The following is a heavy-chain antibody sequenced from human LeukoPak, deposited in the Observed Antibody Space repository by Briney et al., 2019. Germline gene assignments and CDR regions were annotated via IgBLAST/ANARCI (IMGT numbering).Heavy chain of an antibody. CDR2: IRHSGTT. V-gene: IGHV4-38-2*02. Sequence: SETLSLTCTVSGYSISSGYYWGWFRQPPGKGLEWIGTIRHSGTTYYNPPLKSRVTISEDTSKNQFSLKLRSVTAADTAVYYCARGPRFGELLWHWFDPWGQGTLVTVSS. J-gene: IGHJ5*02. CDR1: GYSISSGYY. D-gene: IGHD3-10*01. CDR3: ARGPRFGELLWHWFDP.